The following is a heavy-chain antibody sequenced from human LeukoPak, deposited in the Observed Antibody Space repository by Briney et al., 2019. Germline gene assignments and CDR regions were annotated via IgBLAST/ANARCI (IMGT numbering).Heavy chain of an antibody. V-gene: IGHV3-23*01. CDR3: AKWMTYDSSGYRDDY. Sequence: GGSLRLSCAASGFTFSSYGITWVRQAPGKGLEWVSTISATGGSTYYADSVKGRFTISRDNSKNTLYLQMNSLRAEDTAVYYCAKWMTYDSSGYRDDYWGQGTLVTVSS. CDR1: GFTFSSYG. CDR2: ISATGGST. D-gene: IGHD3-22*01. J-gene: IGHJ4*02.